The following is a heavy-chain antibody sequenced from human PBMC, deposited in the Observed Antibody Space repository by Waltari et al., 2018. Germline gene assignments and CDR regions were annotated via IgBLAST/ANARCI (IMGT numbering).Heavy chain of an antibody. CDR3: AKAKEYSSSNDAFDI. CDR2: ISWNSGSI. Sequence: EVQLVESGGGLVQPGRSLRLSCAASGFTFDDYAMHWVRQAPGKGLGGGSVISWNSGSIGNADSVKGRFTISRDNAKNSLYLQMNSLRAEDTALYYCAKAKEYSSSNDAFDIWGQGTMVTVSS. V-gene: IGHV3-9*01. CDR1: GFTFDDYA. D-gene: IGHD6-6*01. J-gene: IGHJ3*02.